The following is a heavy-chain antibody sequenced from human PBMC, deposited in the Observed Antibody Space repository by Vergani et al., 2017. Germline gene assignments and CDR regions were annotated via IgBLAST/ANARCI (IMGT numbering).Heavy chain of an antibody. Sequence: VQLVESGGGVVQPGRSLRLSCAASGFTFDDYAMHWVRQAPGKGLEWVSGISWNSGSIGYADSVKGRFTISRDNAKNSLYLQMNSLRAEDMALYYWAKAGGMTMVRGGGLEDWGQGTLVTVSS. V-gene: IGHV3-9*03. J-gene: IGHJ4*02. CDR1: GFTFDDYA. CDR3: AKAGGMTMVRGGGLED. CDR2: ISWNSGSI. D-gene: IGHD3-10*01.